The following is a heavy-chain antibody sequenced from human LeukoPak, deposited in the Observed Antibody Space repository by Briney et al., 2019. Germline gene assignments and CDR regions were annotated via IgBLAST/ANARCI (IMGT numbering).Heavy chain of an antibody. Sequence: PGGSLRLSCAASGFTFSSYSMNWVRQAPGKGLEWVSYVSSSSSTIYYADSVKGRFTISRDNAKNSLYLQMNSLRDEDTAVYYCAGDRGPEGYYYYYYMDVWGKGTTVTVSS. CDR2: VSSSSSTI. D-gene: IGHD3-10*01. CDR1: GFTFSSYS. J-gene: IGHJ6*03. V-gene: IGHV3-48*02. CDR3: AGDRGPEGYYYYYYMDV.